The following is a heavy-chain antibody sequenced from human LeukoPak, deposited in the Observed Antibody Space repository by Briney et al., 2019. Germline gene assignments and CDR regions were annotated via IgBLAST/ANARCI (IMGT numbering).Heavy chain of an antibody. V-gene: IGHV3-48*03. CDR2: IRSSGSTI. D-gene: IGHD6-19*01. Sequence: GGSLRLSCAASGFTFSSYEMNWVRQAPGKGLEWVSYIRSSGSTIYYADSVKGRFTISRDNAKNSLYLQMNSLRAEDTAVYYCARELSSGWYYYYGMDVWGQGTTVTVSS. J-gene: IGHJ6*02. CDR3: ARELSSGWYYYYGMDV. CDR1: GFTFSSYE.